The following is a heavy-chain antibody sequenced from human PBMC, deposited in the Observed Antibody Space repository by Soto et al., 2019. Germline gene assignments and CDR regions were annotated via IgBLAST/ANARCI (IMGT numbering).Heavy chain of an antibody. D-gene: IGHD5-12*01. CDR1: GFTFSSYS. CDR2: ISSSSSYI. CDR3: AREVSKYSGYDFDY. V-gene: IGHV3-21*01. Sequence: EVQLVESGGGLVKPGGSLRLSCAASGFTFSSYSMNWVRQAPGKGLEWVSSISSSSSYIYYADSVKGRFTISRDNAKNSLYLQMNSLRAEDTAVYYCAREVSKYSGYDFDYWGQGNLVTVSP. J-gene: IGHJ4*02.